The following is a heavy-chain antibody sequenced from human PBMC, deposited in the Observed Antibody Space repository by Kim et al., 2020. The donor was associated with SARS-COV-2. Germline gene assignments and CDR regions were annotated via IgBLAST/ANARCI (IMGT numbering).Heavy chain of an antibody. J-gene: IGHJ4*02. Sequence: GGSLRLSCAASGFTFSNAWMSWVRQAPGKGLEWVGRIKSKTDGGATEYAAPVKGRFIITRDDSEKTLFLQMNSLKTEDTALYYCTRWNSRNYYDAYWGQGTLVAVSS. V-gene: IGHV3-15*01. CDR2: IKSKTDGGAT. CDR1: GFTFSNAW. D-gene: IGHD1-26*01. CDR3: TRWNSRNYYDAY.